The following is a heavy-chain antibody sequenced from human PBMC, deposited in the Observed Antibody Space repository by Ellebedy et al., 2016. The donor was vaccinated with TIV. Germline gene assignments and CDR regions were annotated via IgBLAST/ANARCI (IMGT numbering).Heavy chain of an antibody. V-gene: IGHV5-10-1*01. CDR3: ARQSFGGNNWLDP. CDR1: GYSFTNYW. CDR2: IDPSDSYT. Sequence: GESLKISCEGSGYSFTNYWISWVRQMPGTGLEWMGNIDPSDSYTNYSPSSQGHVTISVDNSLSTAYLQWSSLKASDTAIYYCARQSFGGNNWLDPWGQGTLVTVSS. J-gene: IGHJ5*02. D-gene: IGHD3-10*01.